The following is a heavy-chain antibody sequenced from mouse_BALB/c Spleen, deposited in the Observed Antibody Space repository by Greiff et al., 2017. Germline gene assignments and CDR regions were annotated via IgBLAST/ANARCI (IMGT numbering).Heavy chain of an antibody. CDR3: ARDGYAWFAY. CDR1: GFTFSDYY. V-gene: IGHV5-4*02. J-gene: IGHJ3*01. CDR2: ISDGGSYT. Sequence: EVMLVESGGGLVKPGGSLKLSCAASGFTFSDYYMYWVRQTPEKRLEWVATISDGGSYTYYPDSVKGRFTISRDNAENNLYLQMSSLKSEDTAMYYCARDGYAWFAYWGQGTLVTVSA. D-gene: IGHD2-2*01.